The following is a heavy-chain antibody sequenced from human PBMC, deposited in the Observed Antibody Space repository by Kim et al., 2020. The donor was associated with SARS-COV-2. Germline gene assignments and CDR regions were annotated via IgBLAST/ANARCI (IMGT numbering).Heavy chain of an antibody. CDR3: ARAFGLRSPYFDY. CDR2: IYYSGST. V-gene: IGHV4-31*03. Sequence: SETLSLTCTVSGGSISSGGYYWSWIRQHPGKGLEWIGYIYYSGSTYYNPSLKSRVTISVDTSKNQFSLKLSSVTAADTAVYYCARAFGLRSPYFDYWGQGTVVTVSS. J-gene: IGHJ4*02. D-gene: IGHD5-12*01. CDR1: GGSISSGGYY.